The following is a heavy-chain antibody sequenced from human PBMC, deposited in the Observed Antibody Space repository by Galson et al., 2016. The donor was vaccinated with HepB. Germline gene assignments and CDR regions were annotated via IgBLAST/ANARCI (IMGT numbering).Heavy chain of an antibody. CDR3: ARKSPVGPFDY. CDR1: GFTFSSYD. V-gene: IGHV3-13*04. CDR2: IGNAGDT. J-gene: IGHJ4*01. Sequence: SLRLSCAASGFTFSSYDTHWVRQATGKGLEWVSGIGNAGDTHYPGSVKGRFTISREDAKNSLYLQMNSLRAGDTAVYYCARKSPVGPFDYWGHGTLVSFSS.